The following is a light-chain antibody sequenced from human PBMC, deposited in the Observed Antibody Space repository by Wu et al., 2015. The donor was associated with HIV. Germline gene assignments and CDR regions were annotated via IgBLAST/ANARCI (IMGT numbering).Light chain of an antibody. J-gene: IGKJ5*01. CDR2: CL. CDR1: TTLAL. CDR3: QRYDNIPIT. Sequence: SVETXSASLARRVTTLALNLNWYHKNQGKPLELLILRCLQFGQRGSRSRFSGGGSRTHFTLTISSLQPEDIATYYCQRYDNIPITFGQGTRLEIK. V-gene: IGKV1-33*01.